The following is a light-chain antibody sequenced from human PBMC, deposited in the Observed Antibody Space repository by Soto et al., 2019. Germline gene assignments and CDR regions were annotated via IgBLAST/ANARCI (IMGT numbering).Light chain of an antibody. J-gene: IGKJ2*01. CDR1: QSVLYSSNNKNY. Sequence: DIVMTQSPDSLAVSLGERATINCKSSQSVLYSSNNKNYLAGYQQRPGQPPKLLIYWASTRVSGVPDRFSGSGSGTDFTLTITSLQAEDVAVYYCQQYESTPPTFGQGTKLEIK. CDR2: WAS. CDR3: QQYESTPPT. V-gene: IGKV4-1*01.